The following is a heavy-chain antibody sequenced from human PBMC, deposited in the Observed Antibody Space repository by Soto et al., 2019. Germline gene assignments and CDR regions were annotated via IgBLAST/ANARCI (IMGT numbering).Heavy chain of an antibody. Sequence: EVQLLESGGGLVQPGGSLRLSCAASGFTFTSYSMSWVRQAPGKGLEWVSVISGSGANRVYADSVKGRFTVSRDNSKDPVDLQINRPAAEDTAIYFCSKPSSRVAAKLFDSWGQGTLVTVSS. CDR3: SKPSSRVAAKLFDS. CDR1: GFTFTSYS. V-gene: IGHV3-23*01. D-gene: IGHD6-25*01. CDR2: ISGSGANR. J-gene: IGHJ4*02.